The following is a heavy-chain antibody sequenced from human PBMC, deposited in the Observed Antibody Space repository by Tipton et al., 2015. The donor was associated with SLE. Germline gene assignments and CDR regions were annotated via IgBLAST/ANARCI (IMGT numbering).Heavy chain of an antibody. V-gene: IGHV4-61*09. Sequence: TLSLTCSVSGVSISRGSYFWTWIRQPAGKGREWVGHIFSTGITDYNPSLKSRVSISADTSKNQFSLNLDSMTAADTAVYYCARDSHTDYGDFYVDSWGQGTLVTVSS. CDR2: IFSTGIT. J-gene: IGHJ4*02. D-gene: IGHD4-17*01. CDR3: ARDSHTDYGDFYVDS. CDR1: GVSISRGSYF.